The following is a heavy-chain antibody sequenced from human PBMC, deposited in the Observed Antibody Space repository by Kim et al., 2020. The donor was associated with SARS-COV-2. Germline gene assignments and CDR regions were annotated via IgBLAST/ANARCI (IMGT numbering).Heavy chain of an antibody. J-gene: IGHJ6*02. Sequence: SETLSLTCTVSGGSISSYYWSWIRQPPGKGLEWIGYIYYSGSTNYNPSLKSRVTISVDTSKNQFSLKLSTVTAADTAVYYCARALWCGELLSQDYYGMDVWGQGTTVTVSS. V-gene: IGHV4-59*01. D-gene: IGHD3-10*01. CDR1: GGSISSYY. CDR3: ARALWCGELLSQDYYGMDV. CDR2: IYYSGST.